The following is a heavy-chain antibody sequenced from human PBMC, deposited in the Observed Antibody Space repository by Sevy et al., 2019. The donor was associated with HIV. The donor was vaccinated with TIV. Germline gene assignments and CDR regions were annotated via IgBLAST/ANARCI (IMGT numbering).Heavy chain of an antibody. CDR2: ISRRSTPI. CDR3: ARETPISAYNDF. Sequence: GGSLSLSCEASGFPFGIFTLNWVRQPQGRGLEWVSSISRRSTPIYYADSVKGRFTISRDNDQSSLYLQMNALRDEDTAVYYCARETPISAYNDFWGQGTLVTVSS. D-gene: IGHD3-16*01. CDR1: GFPFGIFT. V-gene: IGHV3-48*02. J-gene: IGHJ4*02.